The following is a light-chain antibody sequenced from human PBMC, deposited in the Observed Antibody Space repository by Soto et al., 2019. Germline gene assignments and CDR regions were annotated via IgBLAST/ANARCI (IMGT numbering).Light chain of an antibody. J-gene: IGKJ1*01. Sequence: DIQMTQSPSSLYASVGDRVTILCRASQSVTTYLNWYQQKPGKAPKLLIYAVSNLQPEVPSRFSGSGSGTDFSLTISSLQPEDFATYYCQQSASARTFGQGPKVDVK. CDR3: QQSASART. CDR1: QSVTTY. CDR2: AVS. V-gene: IGKV1-39*01.